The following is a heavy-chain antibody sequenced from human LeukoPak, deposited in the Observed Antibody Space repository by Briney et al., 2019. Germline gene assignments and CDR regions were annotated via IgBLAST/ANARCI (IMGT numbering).Heavy chain of an antibody. Sequence: PGGSLRLSCIVSGFTFNDYGMSWVRQAPGKGLEWVANIKQDGSEKYYVDSVKGRFTISRDNAKNSLYLQMNSLRAEDTAVYYCAREGGSSEPHLCYMDVWGKGTTVTVSS. CDR2: IKQDGSEK. J-gene: IGHJ6*03. V-gene: IGHV3-7*01. CDR3: AREGGSSEPHLCYMDV. D-gene: IGHD6-6*01. CDR1: GFTFNDYG.